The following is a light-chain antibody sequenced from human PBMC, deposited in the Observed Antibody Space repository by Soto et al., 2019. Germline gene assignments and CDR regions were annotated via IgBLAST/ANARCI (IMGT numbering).Light chain of an antibody. Sequence: QSVLTQPASVSGSPGQSVTISCTGPRSDIGDSNFISWYQQSPGKAPRLLIYEVNNRPSGVSRRFPGSKARNTASLTISGLLEDDEADYFCASFRSGTILVFGSGTKVTVL. V-gene: IGLV2-14*01. CDR2: EVN. CDR1: RSDIGDSNF. CDR3: ASFRSGTILV. J-gene: IGLJ1*01.